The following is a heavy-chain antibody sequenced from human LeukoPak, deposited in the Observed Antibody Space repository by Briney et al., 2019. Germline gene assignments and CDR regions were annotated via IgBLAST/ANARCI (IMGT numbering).Heavy chain of an antibody. Sequence: ASVKVSCKASGYTFTSYYMHWVRQAPGQGLEWKGIINPSGGSTSYAQKFQGRITMTRDTSTSTVYMELSSLRSEDTAVYYCARGAVDTAMVTSIFDYWGQGTLVTVSS. CDR3: ARGAVDTAMVTSIFDY. J-gene: IGHJ4*02. CDR2: INPSGGST. CDR1: GYTFTSYY. V-gene: IGHV1-46*01. D-gene: IGHD5-18*01.